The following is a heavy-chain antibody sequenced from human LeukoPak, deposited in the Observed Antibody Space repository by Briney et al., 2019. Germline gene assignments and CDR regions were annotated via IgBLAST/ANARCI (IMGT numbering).Heavy chain of an antibody. J-gene: IGHJ4*02. V-gene: IGHV4-59*07. CDR2: IYYSGST. CDR3: ARVTMIDYSFDC. Sequence: PSDTLSLTCTVSGRSISSYYWSCIRQPPGKGLEWIGYIYYSGSTNYNPSLKSRVTISVDTSKNQFSLKLSSVTAADTAVYYCARVTMIDYSFDCWGQGTLVTVA. CDR1: GRSISSYY. D-gene: IGHD3-22*01.